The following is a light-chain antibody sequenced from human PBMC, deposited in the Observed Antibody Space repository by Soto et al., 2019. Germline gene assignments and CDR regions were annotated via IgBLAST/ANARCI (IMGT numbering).Light chain of an antibody. CDR1: QSVSSY. CDR2: DAS. V-gene: IGKV3-11*01. Sequence: EIVLTQSPATLSLSPGERATLSCRASQSVSSYLAWYQQKPGQAPRLLIYDASNRATGIPARFSGSGSGTDLTLTISCLEPAEFSVYYCQQRCNWPPMYTFSQRTKLKIK. CDR3: QQRCNWPPMYT. J-gene: IGKJ2*01.